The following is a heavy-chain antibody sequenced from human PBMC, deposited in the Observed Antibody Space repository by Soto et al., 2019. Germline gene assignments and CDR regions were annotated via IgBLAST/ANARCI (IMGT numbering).Heavy chain of an antibody. D-gene: IGHD1-1*01. J-gene: IGHJ6*03. Sequence: GESLKISCKGSGYSFTTYWIGWVRQMPGKGLEWMGIIYPGDSDTRYSPSFQGQVTISADKSISTAYLHWTSLKASDTAMYYCARHPHNDYPYYYYYMDVWGKWTTVTVSS. CDR3: ARHPHNDYPYYYYYMDV. CDR1: GYSFTTYW. V-gene: IGHV5-51*01. CDR2: IYPGDSDT.